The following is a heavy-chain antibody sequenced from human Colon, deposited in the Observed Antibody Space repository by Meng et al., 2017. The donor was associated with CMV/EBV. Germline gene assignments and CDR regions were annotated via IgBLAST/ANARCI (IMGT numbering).Heavy chain of an antibody. V-gene: IGHV3-21*01. Sequence: LSLTCAASGFNLNTYSMNWVRQAPGKGLEWVASISISSSYIYYADSVKGRFTISRDNAKNTSSLHMNSLRAEDTALYYCARGGSRSYFFDSWGQGTLVTVSS. J-gene: IGHJ4*02. D-gene: IGHD3-10*01. CDR3: ARGGSRSYFFDS. CDR1: GFNLNTYS. CDR2: ISISSSYI.